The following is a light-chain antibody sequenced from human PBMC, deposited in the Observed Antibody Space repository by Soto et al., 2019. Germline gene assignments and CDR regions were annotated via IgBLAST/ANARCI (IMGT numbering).Light chain of an antibody. CDR3: QQYGGSPIT. CDR1: QSVSSY. V-gene: IGKV3-11*01. J-gene: IGKJ5*01. Sequence: EIVLTQSPATLSLSPGERATLSCRASQSVSSYLAWYQQKPGQAPRLLIYDASNRATGIPARFSGSGSGTDFTLTISRLEPEDFALYYCQQYGGSPITFGLVTRLEIK. CDR2: DAS.